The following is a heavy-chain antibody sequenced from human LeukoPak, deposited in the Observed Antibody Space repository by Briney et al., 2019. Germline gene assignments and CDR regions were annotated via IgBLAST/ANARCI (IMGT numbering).Heavy chain of an antibody. CDR2: ISRTGADTYT. Sequence: GGSLRLSCAASGFTFGIYDMYWIRQAPGKGLECVASISRTGADTYTYYADSVKGRFTISRDNAKNSLYLQMNSLRAEDTAVYYCAGLSSSQYYYYYMDVWGKGTTVTVSS. J-gene: IGHJ6*03. CDR3: AGLSSSQYYYYYMDV. D-gene: IGHD6-6*01. CDR1: GFTFGIYD. V-gene: IGHV3-21*01.